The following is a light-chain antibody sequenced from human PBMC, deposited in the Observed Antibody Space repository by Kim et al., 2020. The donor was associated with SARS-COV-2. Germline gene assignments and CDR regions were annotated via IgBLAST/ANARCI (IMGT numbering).Light chain of an antibody. CDR3: NSRDSSGNQWV. CDR2: GKN. J-gene: IGLJ3*02. Sequence: ALGQTVRITCQGDSLRSYYASWYQQKPGQAPVLVIYGKNNRPSGIPDRFSGSSSGNTASVTITGAQAEDEADYYCNSRDSSGNQWVFGGGTQLTVL. V-gene: IGLV3-19*01. CDR1: SLRSYY.